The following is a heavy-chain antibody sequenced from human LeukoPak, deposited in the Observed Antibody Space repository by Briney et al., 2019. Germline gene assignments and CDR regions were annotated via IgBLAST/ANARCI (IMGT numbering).Heavy chain of an antibody. V-gene: IGHV4-39*01. CDR1: GGSISSSSYY. Sequence: KPSETLSLTCTVSGGSISSSSYYWGWIRQPPGKGLEWIGSIYYSGSTYYNPSLKSRVTISVDTSKNQFSLKLSSVTAADTAVYYCARRNAVAGTLDWDQGTLVTVSS. J-gene: IGHJ4*02. D-gene: IGHD6-19*01. CDR2: IYYSGST. CDR3: ARRNAVAGTLD.